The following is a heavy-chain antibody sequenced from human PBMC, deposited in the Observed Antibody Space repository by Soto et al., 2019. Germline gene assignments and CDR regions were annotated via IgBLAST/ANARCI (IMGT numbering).Heavy chain of an antibody. V-gene: IGHV1-46*01. CDR1: GYTFTDYY. D-gene: IGHD5-12*01. CDR2: INPSAGVT. J-gene: IGHJ6*02. Sequence: QVQLVQSGAEVKKPGASVKVSCKASGYTFTDYYIHWVRQAPGPGLEWLGIINPSAGVTNYAQRFEGRVTMTSDTSTSTVYMELSSLRSEDTAMYYCARGTVWLRTYYYYHGMDVWGQGTTVTVSS. CDR3: ARGTVWLRTYYYYHGMDV.